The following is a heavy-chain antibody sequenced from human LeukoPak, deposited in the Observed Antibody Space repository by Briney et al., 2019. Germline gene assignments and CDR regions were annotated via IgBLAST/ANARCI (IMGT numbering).Heavy chain of an antibody. CDR2: INPNSGGT. CDR3: ASCRTTGAYYYYGMDV. Sequence: ASVKVSCKASGYTFTGYYMHCVRQAPGQGLEWMGRINPNSGGTNYAQKFQGRVTMTRDTSISTAYMELSRLRSDDTAVYYCASCRTTGAYYYYGMDVWGQGTTVTVSS. V-gene: IGHV1-2*02. J-gene: IGHJ6*02. CDR1: GYTFTGYY. D-gene: IGHD1-7*01.